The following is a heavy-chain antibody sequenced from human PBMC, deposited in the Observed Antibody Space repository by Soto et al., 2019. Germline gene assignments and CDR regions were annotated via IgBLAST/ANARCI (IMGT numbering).Heavy chain of an antibody. CDR1: GFTFSTYW. CDR2: IKKDGSET. D-gene: IGHD3-10*01. CDR3: ASRPPDVGYLGVFDY. J-gene: IGHJ4*02. Sequence: HPGGSLRLSCAASGFTFSTYWMTWVRQAPGKGPEWVANIKKDGSETSYVDSVKGRFTISRDNAKNLLFLQMNNLRAEDTAVYYCASRPPDVGYLGVFDYWGPGTPVTVSS. V-gene: IGHV3-7*03.